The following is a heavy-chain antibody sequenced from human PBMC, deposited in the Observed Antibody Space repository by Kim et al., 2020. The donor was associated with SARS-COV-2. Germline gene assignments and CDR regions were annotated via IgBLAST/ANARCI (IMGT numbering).Heavy chain of an antibody. CDR3: AKSPGVTTGYFDY. V-gene: IGHV3-9*01. CDR1: GFTFADYA. J-gene: IGHJ4*02. D-gene: IGHD2-21*02. Sequence: GGSLRPSCAASGFTFADYAMHWVRQAPGKGLEWVSGISWKIDTVGYADSVKGRFTVSRDNAKSSLYLQMNSLRDEDTAFYYCAKSPGVTTGYFDYWGQGALVTVSS. CDR2: ISWKIDTV.